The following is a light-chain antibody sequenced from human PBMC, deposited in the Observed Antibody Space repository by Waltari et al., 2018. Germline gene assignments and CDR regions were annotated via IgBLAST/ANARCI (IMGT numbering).Light chain of an antibody. CDR2: GAS. CDR1: QSVSSSY. Sequence: EIVLTQSPGTLSLSPGERATLSCRASQSVSSSYLAWYQQKPGQAPRLLIHGASSWATGIPDRFSGSGSGTDFTLTISRLEPEDFAVYYCQQYGRSWNTFGQGTKLEIK. J-gene: IGKJ2*01. CDR3: QQYGRSWNT. V-gene: IGKV3-20*01.